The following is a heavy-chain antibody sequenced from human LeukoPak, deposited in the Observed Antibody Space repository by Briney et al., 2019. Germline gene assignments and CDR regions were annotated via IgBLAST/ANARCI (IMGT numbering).Heavy chain of an antibody. CDR1: GYTFTSYD. J-gene: IGHJ4*02. Sequence: GVSVKVSCKASGYTFTSYDINWVRQATGQGLEWMGWMNPNSGNTGYAQKFQGRVTMTRNTSISTAYMELSSLRSEDTAVYYCARALAAAGRSFDYWGQGTLVTVSS. D-gene: IGHD6-13*01. CDR2: MNPNSGNT. V-gene: IGHV1-8*01. CDR3: ARALAAAGRSFDY.